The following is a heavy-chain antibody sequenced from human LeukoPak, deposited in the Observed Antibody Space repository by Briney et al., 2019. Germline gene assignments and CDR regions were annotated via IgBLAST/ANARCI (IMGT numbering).Heavy chain of an antibody. CDR1: GFTFSSYS. CDR2: ISSSNSYI. D-gene: IGHD3-3*01. V-gene: IGHV3-21*01. CDR3: ARVRTYYDFWSGYGDF. J-gene: IGHJ4*02. Sequence: PGGSLRLSCAASGFTFSSYSMNWARQAPGKGLEWVSSISSSNSYIYYADSVKGRFTISRDNAKNSLYLQMNSLRAEDTAVYYCARVRTYYDFWSGYGDFWGQGTLVTVSS.